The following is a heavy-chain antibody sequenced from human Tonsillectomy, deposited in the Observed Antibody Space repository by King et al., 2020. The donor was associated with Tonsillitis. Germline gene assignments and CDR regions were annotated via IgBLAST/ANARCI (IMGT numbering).Heavy chain of an antibody. D-gene: IGHD4-11*01. CDR2: ISYDENNK. V-gene: IGHV3-30*04. J-gene: IGHJ4*02. Sequence: VQLVESGGGVVQPGRSLRLSCAASGFTFSSFSMHWVRQAPGKGLEWVAVISYDENNKYYADSVKGRFTISRDNSKNTLYLQMNSLRAEDTAVYYCARDYSDYAYDYWGQGTLVTVSS. CDR3: ARDYSDYAYDY. CDR1: GFTFSSFS.